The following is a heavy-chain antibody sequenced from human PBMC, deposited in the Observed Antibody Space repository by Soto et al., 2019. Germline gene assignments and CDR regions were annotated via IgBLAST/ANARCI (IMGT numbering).Heavy chain of an antibody. CDR3: ARVDIVVVPAAMAPHDYYGMDV. Sequence: GASVKVSCKASGGTFSSYAISWVRQAPGQGLEWMGGIIPIFGTANYAQKFQGRVTITADESTSTAYMELSSLRSEDTAVYYCARVDIVVVPAAMAPHDYYGMDVWGQGTTVTVSS. J-gene: IGHJ6*02. CDR2: IIPIFGTA. D-gene: IGHD2-2*01. CDR1: GGTFSSYA. V-gene: IGHV1-69*13.